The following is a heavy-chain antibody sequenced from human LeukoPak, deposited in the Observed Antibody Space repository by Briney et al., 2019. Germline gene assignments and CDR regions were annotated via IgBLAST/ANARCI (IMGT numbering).Heavy chain of an antibody. Sequence: GGSLRLSCAASGFTFSSYVMGWVRQAPGKGLEWVSAISGSGGSTYYADSVKGRFTISRGNSKNTLYLQMNSLRAEDTAVYYCAMDPYGDYVGMGYFQHWGQGTLVTVSS. V-gene: IGHV3-23*01. CDR2: ISGSGGST. CDR1: GFTFSSYV. CDR3: AMDPYGDYVGMGYFQH. D-gene: IGHD4-17*01. J-gene: IGHJ1*01.